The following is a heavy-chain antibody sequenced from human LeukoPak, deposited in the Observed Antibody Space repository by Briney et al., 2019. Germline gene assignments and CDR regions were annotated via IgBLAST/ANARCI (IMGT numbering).Heavy chain of an antibody. CDR2: IYYSGST. V-gene: IGHV4-39*07. Sequence: PSETLSLTCTVSGGSISSSSYYWGWIRQPPGKGLECIGSIYYSGSTYYNPSLKSRVTISVDTSKNQFSLKLSSVTAADTAVYYCASDSSGDGYSSGYNWGQGTLVTVSS. J-gene: IGHJ4*02. D-gene: IGHD5-24*01. CDR3: ASDSSGDGYSSGYN. CDR1: GGSISSSSYY.